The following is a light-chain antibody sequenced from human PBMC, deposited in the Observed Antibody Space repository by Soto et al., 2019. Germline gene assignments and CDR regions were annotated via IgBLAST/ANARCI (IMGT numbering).Light chain of an antibody. CDR3: SSYTSSSTPV. CDR2: DVS. Sequence: QSVLTQPASVSGSPGQSITISCTGTSSDVGGYNYVSWYQQHPGKAPKLMIYDVSNRPSGVSNRFSGSKSGNTASLTISGRQAEDEAAYYCSSYTSSSTPVFGGGTKVTVL. V-gene: IGLV2-14*01. J-gene: IGLJ2*01. CDR1: SSDVGGYNY.